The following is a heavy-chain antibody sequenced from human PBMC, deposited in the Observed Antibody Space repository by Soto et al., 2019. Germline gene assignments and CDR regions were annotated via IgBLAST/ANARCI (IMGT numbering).Heavy chain of an antibody. J-gene: IGHJ4*02. V-gene: IGHV3-23*01. CDR1: GFTFSSYA. Sequence: GGSLRLSCAASGFTFSSYAMSWVRQAPGKGLEWVSAISGSGGSTYYADSVKGRFTISRDNSKNTLYLQMNSLRAEDTAVYYCSIVVLGVAVAGSFYFVSWGEGPLVSVSS. CDR3: SIVVLGVAVAGSFYFVS. D-gene: IGHD6-19*01. CDR2: ISGSGGST.